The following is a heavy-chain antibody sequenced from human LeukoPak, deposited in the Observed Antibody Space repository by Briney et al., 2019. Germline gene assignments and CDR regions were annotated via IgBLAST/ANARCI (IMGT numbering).Heavy chain of an antibody. CDR1: GFTFSSHN. CDR2: IGTDGSYI. Sequence: GGSLRLSSAASGFTFSSHNMNWVRQAPMKGLEWVSSIGTDGSYIYYADSVQGRFTISRDNAKNSLYLQMNSLTAEDTAVYYCAGKMKTGDSVGTFDIWGQGTMVTVSS. CDR3: AGKMKTGDSVGTFDI. J-gene: IGHJ3*02. V-gene: IGHV3-21*01. D-gene: IGHD1-1*01.